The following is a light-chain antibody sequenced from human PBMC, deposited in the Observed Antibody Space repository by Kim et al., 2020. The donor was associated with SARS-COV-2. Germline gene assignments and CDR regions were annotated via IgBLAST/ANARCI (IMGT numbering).Light chain of an antibody. Sequence: EIVLTQSPGTLSLSPGESATLSCRASPSVSSNYLAWYQQKPGQAPRLIIYGASSRATGIPDRLSGSGSGTDFTLTISRLEPEDFAVYYCKQYGSSPRMFGQGTKVDIK. CDR2: GAS. CDR1: PSVSSNY. J-gene: IGKJ1*01. V-gene: IGKV3-20*01. CDR3: KQYGSSPRM.